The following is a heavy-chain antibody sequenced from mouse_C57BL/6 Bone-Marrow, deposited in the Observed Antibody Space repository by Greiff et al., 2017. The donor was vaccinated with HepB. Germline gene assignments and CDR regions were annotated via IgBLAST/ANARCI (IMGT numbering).Heavy chain of an antibody. D-gene: IGHD1-1*02. CDR2: IVPSDSYT. J-gene: IGHJ1*03. Sequence: QVQLQQPGAELVMPGASVKLSCKASGYTFTSYWMHWVKQRPGQGLEWIGEIVPSDSYTNYNQKVKGKSTFTVDKSSSKAYMQLSSLTAEDSAFYYCAREEGGSPWYFDVWGTGTTVTVSS. CDR3: AREEGGSPWYFDV. V-gene: IGHV1-69*01. CDR1: GYTFTSYW.